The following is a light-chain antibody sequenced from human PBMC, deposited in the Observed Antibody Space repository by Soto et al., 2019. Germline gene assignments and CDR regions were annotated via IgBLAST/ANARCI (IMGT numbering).Light chain of an antibody. V-gene: IGLV2-14*01. Sequence: QSALTQPASVSGCPGQSITISCSGTRSDIGSYNYVAWYQQFPGKTPKILIYGVSNRPSGVSSRFSGSKSGNTASLTISGLQAEDEADYYCISYTGSSTSYVFGSGTKVTVL. CDR1: RSDIGSYNY. CDR2: GVS. J-gene: IGLJ1*01. CDR3: ISYTGSSTSYV.